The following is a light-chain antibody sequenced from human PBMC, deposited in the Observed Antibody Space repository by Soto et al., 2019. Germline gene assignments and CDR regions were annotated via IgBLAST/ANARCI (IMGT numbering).Light chain of an antibody. CDR2: EVR. CDR1: MRDVGAYNL. J-gene: IGLJ3*02. V-gene: IGLV2-14*01. CDR3: SAYTASSTLV. Sequence: QSALTQPASVSGSAGQSITISCSGTMRDVGAYNLVSWYQQHPGTAPKLNISEVRNRPSGISSRFSGSWSGNTASLTISGLQSEDEGDYYCSAYTASSTLVFGGRTKVAVL.